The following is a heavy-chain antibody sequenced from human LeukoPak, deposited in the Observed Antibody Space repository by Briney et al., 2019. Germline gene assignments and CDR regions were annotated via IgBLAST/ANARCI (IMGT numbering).Heavy chain of an antibody. CDR2: INPSGGST. D-gene: IGHD3-22*01. J-gene: IGHJ4*02. Sequence: ASVKVSCKASGYTFTSYYMHWVRQAPGQGPEWMGIINPSGGSTSYAQKFQGRVTMTRDTSTSTVYMELSSLRSEDTAVYYCAREYWYYDSSGYYYFSLGYWGQGTLVTVSS. CDR3: AREYWYYDSSGYYYFSLGY. CDR1: GYTFTSYY. V-gene: IGHV1-46*01.